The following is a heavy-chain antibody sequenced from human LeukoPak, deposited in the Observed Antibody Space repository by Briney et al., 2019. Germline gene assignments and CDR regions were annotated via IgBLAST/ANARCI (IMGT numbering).Heavy chain of an antibody. J-gene: IGHJ4*02. CDR3: AKDEDYGAPVVFDY. Sequence: GGSLRLSCAASGFTVSSNYMSWVRQAPGKGLEWVSVIYSGGSTYYADSVKGRFTISGDNSKNTLYLQMNSLRAEDTAVYYCAKDEDYGAPVVFDYWGQGTLVTVSS. CDR1: GFTVSSNY. CDR2: IYSGGST. V-gene: IGHV3-66*01. D-gene: IGHD4-17*01.